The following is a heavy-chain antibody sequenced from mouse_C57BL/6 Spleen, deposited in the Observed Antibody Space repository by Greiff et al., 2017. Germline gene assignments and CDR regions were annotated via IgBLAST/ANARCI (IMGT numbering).Heavy chain of an antibody. J-gene: IGHJ1*03. Sequence: EVKLMESGGGLVQSGRSLRLSCATSGFTFSDFYMEWVRQAPGKGLEWIAASRNKANDYTTEYSASVKGRFIVSRDTSQSILYLQMNALRAEDTAIYYCARDAGSYDYDGYFDVWGTGTTVTVSS. D-gene: IGHD2-4*01. V-gene: IGHV7-1*01. CDR2: SRNKANDYTT. CDR1: GFTFSDFY. CDR3: ARDAGSYDYDGYFDV.